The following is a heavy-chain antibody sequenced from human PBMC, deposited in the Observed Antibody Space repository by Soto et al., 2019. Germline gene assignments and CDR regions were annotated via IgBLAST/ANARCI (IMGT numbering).Heavy chain of an antibody. V-gene: IGHV1-69*13. Sequence: SVKVSCKASGGTFSSYAISWVRQAPGQGLEWMGGIIPIFGTANYAQKFQGRVTITADESTSTAYMELSSLRSEDTAVYYCARVTSYYYGMDVWGQGTTVTVSS. CDR3: ARVTSYYYGMDV. CDR2: IIPIFGTA. J-gene: IGHJ6*02. CDR1: GGTFSSYA. D-gene: IGHD2-2*01.